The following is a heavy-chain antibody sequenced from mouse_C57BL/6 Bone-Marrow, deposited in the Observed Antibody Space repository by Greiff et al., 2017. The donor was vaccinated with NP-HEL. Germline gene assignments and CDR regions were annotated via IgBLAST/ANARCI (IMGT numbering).Heavy chain of an antibody. Sequence: VQRVESGAELVKPGASVKMSCKASGYTFTTYPIEWMKQNHGKSLEWIGNFHPYNDDTKYNEKFKGKATLTVEKSSSTVYLELSRLTSDDSAVYYCARRGLPYYYAMDYWGQGTSVTVSS. CDR3: ARRGLPYYYAMDY. V-gene: IGHV1-47*01. D-gene: IGHD2-4*01. CDR2: FHPYNDDT. CDR1: GYTFTTYP. J-gene: IGHJ4*01.